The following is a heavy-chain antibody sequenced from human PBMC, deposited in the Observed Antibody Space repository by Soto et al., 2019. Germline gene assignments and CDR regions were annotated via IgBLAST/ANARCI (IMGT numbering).Heavy chain of an antibody. CDR2: IDKSGGDT. CDR3: AKDTYSRSWYF. D-gene: IGHD2-2*01. CDR1: GFTFTNYL. J-gene: IGHJ4*02. Sequence: GGSLRLSFAASGFTFTNYLMTWVRQAPGKGLEWVSSIDKSGGDTYYADSVKGRFTISRDNSKNTLYLQMNGLRAEDTALYYCAKDTYSRSWYFWGQGTLVTVSS. V-gene: IGHV3-23*05.